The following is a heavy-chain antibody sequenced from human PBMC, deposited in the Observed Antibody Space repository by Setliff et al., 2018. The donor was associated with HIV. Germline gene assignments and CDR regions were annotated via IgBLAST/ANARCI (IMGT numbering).Heavy chain of an antibody. Sequence: GSLRLSCAASGFTFSSYAMSWVRQAPGKGLEWVSFIYSAGSTTSYADSVKGRFTISRDNSRNTLYLQMNRLRAEDTAVYYCARDVRINTNFRLYYYYMDVWGKGTTVTVSS. J-gene: IGHJ6*03. CDR3: ARDVRINTNFRLYYYYMDV. V-gene: IGHV3-23*03. D-gene: IGHD1-1*01. CDR1: GFTFSSYA. CDR2: IYSAGSTT.